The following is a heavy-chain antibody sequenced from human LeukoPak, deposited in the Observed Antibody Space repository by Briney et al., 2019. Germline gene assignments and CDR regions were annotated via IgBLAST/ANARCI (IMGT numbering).Heavy chain of an antibody. J-gene: IGHJ6*02. CDR2: VNYTGST. V-gene: IGHV4-39*01. CDR1: GASITSSTYY. Sequence: SETLSLTCSVSGASITSSTYYWVWIRQPSGKGLEWIGNVNYTGSTYYNPSLKSRLTVSVDTSKNHFSLKLSSATAADAAVYYCARQSRYFYREGFQYGMDVWGQGTTVTVSS. CDR3: ARQSRYFYREGFQYGMDV. D-gene: IGHD3-9*01.